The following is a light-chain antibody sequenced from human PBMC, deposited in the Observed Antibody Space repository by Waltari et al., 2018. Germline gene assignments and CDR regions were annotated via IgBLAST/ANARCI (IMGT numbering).Light chain of an antibody. CDR3: CSYAGDSLYV. J-gene: IGLJ1*01. CDR2: AVT. V-gene: IGLV2-23*02. Sequence: QSALTQPASVSGSPGQSITLTCTGTSSDVRSYNYVSWYQQYPGKAPKLLIYAVTQRPSGVSDRFSGSKSGNTASLTISGHQAEDEADYYCCSYAGDSLYVFGTGTTVTV. CDR1: SSDVRSYNY.